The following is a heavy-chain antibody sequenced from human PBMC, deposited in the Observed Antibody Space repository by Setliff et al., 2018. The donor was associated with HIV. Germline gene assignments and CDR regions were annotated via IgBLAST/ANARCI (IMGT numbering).Heavy chain of an antibody. J-gene: IGHJ6*02. V-gene: IGHV4-61*02. CDR3: AREDYYYYGMDV. Sequence: SETLSLTCTVSGGSTSSGSYYWNWIRQPAGKGLEWIGRIYTSGSTNYNPSLKSRVTISVDTSKNQFSLKLSSVTAADTAVYYCAREDYYYYGMDVWGQGTTVTVSS. CDR2: IYTSGST. CDR1: GGSTSSGSYY.